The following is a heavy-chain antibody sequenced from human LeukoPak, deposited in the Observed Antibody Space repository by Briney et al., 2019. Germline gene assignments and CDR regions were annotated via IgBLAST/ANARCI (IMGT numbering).Heavy chain of an antibody. J-gene: IGHJ4*02. CDR2: IHPGDSGT. CDR3: VWGGRYGYGSSEY. D-gene: IGHD5-18*01. Sequence: GESLKISCQGSGYSFTKYWIVWVRQMPGKGLEWMGIIHPGDSGTRYSPSFQGQVTMSVDESITTAYLQWSSLRASDSAIYYCVWGGRYGYGSSEYWGQGTLVTVFS. V-gene: IGHV5-51*01. CDR1: GYSFTKYW.